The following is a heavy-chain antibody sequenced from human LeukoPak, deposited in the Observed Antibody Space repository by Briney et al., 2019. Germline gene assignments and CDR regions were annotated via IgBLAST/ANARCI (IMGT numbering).Heavy chain of an antibody. CDR3: ARGAGWFGELRLDY. CDR2: INHSGST. J-gene: IGHJ4*02. Sequence: SETLSLTCAVYGGSFSGYYWSWIRQPPGKGLEWIGEINHSGSTNYNPSLKSRVTISVDTSKNQFSLKLSSVTAADTAVYYCARGAGWFGELRLDYWGQGTLVTVSS. V-gene: IGHV4-34*01. D-gene: IGHD3-10*01. CDR1: GGSFSGYY.